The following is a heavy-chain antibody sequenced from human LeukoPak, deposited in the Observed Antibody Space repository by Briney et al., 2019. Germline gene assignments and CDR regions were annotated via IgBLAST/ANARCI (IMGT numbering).Heavy chain of an antibody. CDR1: GCTFSSQA. CDR3: AKDVHPIVGAMSY. D-gene: IGHD1-26*01. J-gene: IGHJ4*02. CDR2: ISGSGGST. Sequence: PPGGSLRLSCAASGCTFSSQAMSWVRQAPGKGLEWVPTISGSGGSTYYAYSVKGRFTISRDNSKNTLYLQMNSLRAEDTDVHYCAKDVHPIVGAMSYWGQGTLVTVSS. V-gene: IGHV3-23*01.